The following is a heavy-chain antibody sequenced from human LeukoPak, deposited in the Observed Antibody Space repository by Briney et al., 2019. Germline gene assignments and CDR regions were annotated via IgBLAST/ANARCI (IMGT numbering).Heavy chain of an antibody. V-gene: IGHV4-34*01. CDR1: GGSISSYY. Sequence: SETLSLTCTVSGGSISSYYWSWIRQPPGKGLEWIGEINHSGSTNYNPSLKSRVTISVDTSKNQFSLKLSSVTAADTAVYYCARRRVTYCSSTSCKPGYYYYYGMDVWGQGTTVTVSS. J-gene: IGHJ6*02. D-gene: IGHD2-2*01. CDR3: ARRRVTYCSSTSCKPGYYYYYGMDV. CDR2: INHSGST.